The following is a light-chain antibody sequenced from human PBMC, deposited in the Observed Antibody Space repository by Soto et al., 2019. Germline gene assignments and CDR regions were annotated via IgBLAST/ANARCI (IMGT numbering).Light chain of an antibody. CDR1: SNDIGAYNY. J-gene: IGLJ1*01. CDR3: CSYAPSYTFV. CDR2: DVN. V-gene: IGLV2-11*01. Sequence: QSALTQPRSVSGSPGQSVTISCTGTSNDIGAYNYVSWYQQHPGRAPKVMIYDVNKRPSGVPDRFSGSKSANTASPTIFGLQAEDEADYYCCSYAPSYTFVFGTGTKVTVL.